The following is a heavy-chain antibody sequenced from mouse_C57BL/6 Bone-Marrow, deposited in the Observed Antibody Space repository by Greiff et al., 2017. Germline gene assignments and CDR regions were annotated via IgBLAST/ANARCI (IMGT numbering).Heavy chain of an antibody. J-gene: IGHJ4*01. CDR2: ISDGGSYT. Sequence: EVKLMESGGGLVKPGGSLKLSCAASGFTFSSYAMSWVRQTPEKRLEWVATISDGGSYTYYPDTVKGRFTLSRDNAKNNLYLQMSHLKSEDTAMYYCARERGITTVVVPMDYWGQGTSVTVSS. CDR3: ARERGITTVVVPMDY. V-gene: IGHV5-4*01. D-gene: IGHD1-1*01. CDR1: GFTFSSYA.